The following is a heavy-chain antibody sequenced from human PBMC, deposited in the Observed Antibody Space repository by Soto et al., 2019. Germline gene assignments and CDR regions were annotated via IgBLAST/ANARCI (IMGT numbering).Heavy chain of an antibody. CDR3: AHSGPTSGGPRASWFDP. Sequence: SGPTLVNPTHTLTLTCAFSRFSLSTSGVGVGWIRQPPGKALDWLALIYWNDDKRYSPSLKSRLTITKDTSKNQVVLTMTNMDDVDGGAYYCAHSGPTSGGPRASWFDPWGQGTLVTVSS. CDR1: RFSLSTSGVG. V-gene: IGHV2-5*01. J-gene: IGHJ5*02. D-gene: IGHD2-2*01. CDR2: IYWNDDK.